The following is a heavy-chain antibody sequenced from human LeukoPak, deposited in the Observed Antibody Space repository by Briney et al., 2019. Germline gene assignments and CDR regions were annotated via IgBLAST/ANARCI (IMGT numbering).Heavy chain of an antibody. V-gene: IGHV4-61*02. J-gene: IGHJ3*02. Sequence: SETLSLTCTVSGGSISSGSYYWSWIRQPAGKGLEWIGRIYTSGSTNYNPSLESRVTISVDTSKNQFALKLSSVTAADTAVYYCARGVVVTAPDAFDIWGQGTMVTVSS. CDR3: ARGVVVTAPDAFDI. D-gene: IGHD2-21*02. CDR1: GGSISSGSYY. CDR2: IYTSGST.